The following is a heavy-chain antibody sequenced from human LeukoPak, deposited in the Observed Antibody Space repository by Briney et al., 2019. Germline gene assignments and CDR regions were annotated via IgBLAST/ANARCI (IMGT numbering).Heavy chain of an antibody. CDR1: GGSISSSNYY. D-gene: IGHD6-19*01. CDR2: FYYSGRT. Sequence: SETLSLTCTVSGGSISSSNYYWGWIRQPPGKGLEWIGSFYYSGRTYYNPSLKSRVTISGDSSKNQFSLRLTSVTAADTAVYYCATGQTVAGKDYWGQGILITVSS. V-gene: IGHV4-39*01. J-gene: IGHJ4*02. CDR3: ATGQTVAGKDY.